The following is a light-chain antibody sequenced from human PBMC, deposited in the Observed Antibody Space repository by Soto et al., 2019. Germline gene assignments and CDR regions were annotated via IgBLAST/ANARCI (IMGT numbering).Light chain of an antibody. Sequence: DIQMTQSPCTLSGSAGERVTVTCRASQTISSWLAWYQQKPGKAPKLLIYKASTLESGVPSRFSGSGSGTEFTLTISSLQADDFAIYYCQQYNGYRLAFGGGTKVDIK. CDR2: KAS. V-gene: IGKV1-5*03. CDR3: QQYNGYRLA. J-gene: IGKJ4*01. CDR1: QTISSW.